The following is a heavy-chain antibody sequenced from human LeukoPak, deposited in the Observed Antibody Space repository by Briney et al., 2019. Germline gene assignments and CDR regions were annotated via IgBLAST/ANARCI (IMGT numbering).Heavy chain of an antibody. Sequence: GGSLKISCKGSGYSFTSYWIGWVRQMPGNGLEWMGNISPGDSDTRYIPSFQGQFTISADKSITTAYLQWSSLKASDTATYFCAKMGPGALTADAFDIWGQGTTVTVSS. CDR2: ISPGDSDT. J-gene: IGHJ3*02. CDR3: AKMGPGALTADAFDI. V-gene: IGHV5-51*01. CDR1: GYSFTSYW. D-gene: IGHD1-14*01.